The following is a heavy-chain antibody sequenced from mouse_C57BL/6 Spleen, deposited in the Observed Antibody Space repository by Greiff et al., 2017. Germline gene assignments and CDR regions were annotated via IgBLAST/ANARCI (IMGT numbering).Heavy chain of an antibody. D-gene: IGHD1-1*01. J-gene: IGHJ1*03. CDR2: IDPNSGGT. CDR3: ARTFTTVVATGYFDV. V-gene: IGHV1-72*01. Sequence: VQLQQPGAELVKPGASVKLSCKASGYTFTSYWMHWVKQRPGRGLEWIGRIDPNSGGTKYNEKFKSKATLTVDKPSSTAYMQLSSLTSEDSAVYYCARTFTTVVATGYFDVWGTGTTVTVSS. CDR1: GYTFTSYW.